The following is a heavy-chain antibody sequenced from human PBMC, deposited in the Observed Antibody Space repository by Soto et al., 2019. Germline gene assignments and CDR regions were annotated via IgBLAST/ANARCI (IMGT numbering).Heavy chain of an antibody. V-gene: IGHV4-30-4*01. J-gene: IGHJ4*02. CDR3: ASRHSSPYFDY. Sequence: QVQLQESGPGLVKPSQTLSLTCTVSGGSISSGDYYWSWIRQPPGKGLEWIGSIYYSGSTYYNPSLKIRVTISVETSKNQFSLKLNSVTAADTAVYYCASRHSSPYFDYWGQGTLVTVSS. CDR1: GGSISSGDYY. CDR2: IYYSGST. D-gene: IGHD6-13*01.